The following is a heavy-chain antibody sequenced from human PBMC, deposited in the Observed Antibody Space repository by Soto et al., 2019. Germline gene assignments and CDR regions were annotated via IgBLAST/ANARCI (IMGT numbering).Heavy chain of an antibody. J-gene: IGHJ6*02. V-gene: IGHV4-31*01. CDR3: ARERRRAAAGIYYYYYGMDV. Sequence: SETLSLTCTVSGGSISSGGYYWCWIRQHPGKGLEWIGYIYYSGSTYYNPSLKSQVTISVDTSKNQFSLKLSSVTAADTAVYYCARERRRAAAGIYYYYYGMDVWGQGTTVTVSS. D-gene: IGHD6-13*01. CDR1: GGSISSGGYY. CDR2: IYYSGST.